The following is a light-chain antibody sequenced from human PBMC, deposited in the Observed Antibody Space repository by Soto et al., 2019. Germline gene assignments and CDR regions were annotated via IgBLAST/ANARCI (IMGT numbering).Light chain of an antibody. CDR1: QGMSTY. CDR3: QQLNRYPP. CDR2: AAY. Sequence: IQVTQSPSSLSASVGDRITITCRASQGMSTYLAWYQQKPGKAPKLLIYAAYTLQSGVPSRFSGGGAGSDFTLTNSSPQPGEFATYYCQQLNRYPPFGGGTKVEIK. V-gene: IGKV1-9*01. J-gene: IGKJ4*01.